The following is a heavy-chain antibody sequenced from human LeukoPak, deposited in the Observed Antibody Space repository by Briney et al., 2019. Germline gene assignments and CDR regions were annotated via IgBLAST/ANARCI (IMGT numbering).Heavy chain of an antibody. CDR2: VSYSGST. CDR1: GDSISYYY. D-gene: IGHD2-15*01. Sequence: SETLSLTCTVSGDSISYYYGHWSRQPPGKGLEWIGDVSYSGSTNFNPSLKSRVTVSVDTSKNHFSLKLTSVTAADTAVYYSARAGINRYFDLWGRXTLVTVSS. CDR3: ARAGINRYFDL. J-gene: IGHJ2*01. V-gene: IGHV4-59*01.